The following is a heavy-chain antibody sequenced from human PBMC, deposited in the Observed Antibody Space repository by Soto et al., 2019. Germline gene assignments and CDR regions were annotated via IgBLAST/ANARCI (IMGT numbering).Heavy chain of an antibody. Sequence: ASVKVSCKASGYTFTSYGIHWVRQAPGQRLEWMGWINAANGDTKYSPKFQGRVTITRDTSASTAYMELSSLRSEDTAVYYCVRRHVSATGIDWFDPWGQGTLVTSPQ. CDR3: VRRHVSATGIDWFDP. J-gene: IGHJ5*02. D-gene: IGHD6-13*01. CDR1: GYTFTSYG. V-gene: IGHV1-3*01. CDR2: INAANGDT.